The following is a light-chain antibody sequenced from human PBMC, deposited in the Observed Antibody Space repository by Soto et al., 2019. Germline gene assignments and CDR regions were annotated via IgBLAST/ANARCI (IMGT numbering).Light chain of an antibody. Sequence: EIVVTQSPATLYFSPGERATLACRASQSVSSYLAWYQQKPGQAPRLLIYDASNRATGIPARFSGSGSGTDFTLTIRSLAPEDFAVYYCQQRRNWLLTFGGGTQVEIK. CDR3: QQRRNWLLT. CDR1: QSVSSY. CDR2: DAS. V-gene: IGKV3-11*01. J-gene: IGKJ4*01.